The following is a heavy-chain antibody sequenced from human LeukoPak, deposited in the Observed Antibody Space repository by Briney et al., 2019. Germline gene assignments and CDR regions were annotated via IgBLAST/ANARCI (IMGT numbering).Heavy chain of an antibody. J-gene: IGHJ3*02. CDR2: ISHIGST. CDR1: GDSITGHS. V-gene: IGHV4-59*11. Sequence: SKTLSLTCPVSGDSITGHSLTWIRQPPGNGLEWIGYISHIGSTNYNPSLKSRVTISVDTSKNQFSLKLTSVTAADTALYYCARDRISINALDMWGQGTMVTVSS. D-gene: IGHD1-14*01. CDR3: ARDRISINALDM.